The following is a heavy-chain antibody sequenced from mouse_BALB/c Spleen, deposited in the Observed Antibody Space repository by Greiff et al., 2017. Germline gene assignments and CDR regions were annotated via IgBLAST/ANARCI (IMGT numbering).Heavy chain of an antibody. CDR2: IRSKSNNYAT. Sequence: EVHLVESGGGLVQPKGSLKLSCAASGFTFNTYAMHWVCQAPGKGLEWVARIRSKSNNYATYYADSVKDRFTISRDDSQSMLYLQMNNLKTEDTAMYYCVRDNYGYAMDYWGQGTSVTVSS. CDR1: GFTFNTYA. D-gene: IGHD1-1*01. V-gene: IGHV10-3*03. CDR3: VRDNYGYAMDY. J-gene: IGHJ4*01.